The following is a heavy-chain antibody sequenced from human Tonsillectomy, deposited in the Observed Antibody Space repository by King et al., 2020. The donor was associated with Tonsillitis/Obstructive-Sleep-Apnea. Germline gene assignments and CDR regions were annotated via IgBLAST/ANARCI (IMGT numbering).Heavy chain of an antibody. J-gene: IGHJ6*03. V-gene: IGHV3-30*18. D-gene: IGHD3-16*01. Sequence: VQLVESGGGVVQPGRSLRLSCAASGFTFSSYGLHGVRQAPGKGLEWVSVISYDGSYTYYPDSVEGRFTISRDNSKNMLYLQMNSLRPEDTAVYYCAKDQSWGLATFYYYMDVWGKGTAVTVSS. CDR1: GFTFSSYG. CDR2: ISYDGSYT. CDR3: AKDQSWGLATFYYYMDV.